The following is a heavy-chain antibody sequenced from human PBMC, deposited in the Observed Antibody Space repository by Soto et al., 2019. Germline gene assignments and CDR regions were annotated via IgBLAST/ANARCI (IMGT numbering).Heavy chain of an antibody. J-gene: IGHJ4*02. Sequence: SETLSLTCTVSGGSISSGGYYWSWIRQHPGKGLEWIGYIYYSGSTYYNPSLKSRVTISVDTSKNQFSLKLSSVTAADTTVYYCATRPSWDYYFDYWGQGTLVTVSS. V-gene: IGHV4-31*03. CDR1: GGSISSGGYY. CDR2: IYYSGST. CDR3: ATRPSWDYYFDY. D-gene: IGHD6-13*01.